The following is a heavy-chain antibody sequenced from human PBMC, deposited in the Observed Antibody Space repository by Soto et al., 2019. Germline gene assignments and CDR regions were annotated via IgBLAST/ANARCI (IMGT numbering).Heavy chain of an antibody. Sequence: QVQLVESGGGVVQPGTSLRLSCAASGFTSSSFVIHWVRQAPGKGLEWLAVISSDGNNQYYADSVKGRFTISRDNSKKTLYLQVNSLRAEDTAVYFCAKEQGVLDAFDNGGQGTRVTVS. V-gene: IGHV3-30*18. D-gene: IGHD3-10*01. CDR2: ISSDGNNQ. CDR3: AKEQGVLDAFDN. J-gene: IGHJ3*02. CDR1: GFTSSSFV.